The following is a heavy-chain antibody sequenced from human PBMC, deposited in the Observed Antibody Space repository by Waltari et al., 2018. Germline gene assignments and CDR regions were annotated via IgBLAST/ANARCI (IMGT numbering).Heavy chain of an antibody. V-gene: IGHV4-38-2*02. D-gene: IGHD1-20*01. CDR3: ARDTPAPRITGATSVDY. J-gene: IGHJ4*02. Sequence: QVQLQESGPGLVKPSETLSLTCAVSGYSISSGYYWGWIRQPPGKGLKWIGSIYHSGSTFHITSRKSRVTISVETSKNQFSLKLSSVTAADTAVYYCARDTPAPRITGATSVDYWGQGTLVTVSS. CDR1: GYSISSGYY. CDR2: IYHSGST.